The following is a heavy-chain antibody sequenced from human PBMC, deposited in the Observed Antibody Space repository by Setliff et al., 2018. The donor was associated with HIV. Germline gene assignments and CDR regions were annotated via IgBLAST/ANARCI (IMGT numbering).Heavy chain of an antibody. V-gene: IGHV4-39*07. CDR2: VNHSGST. CDR1: GGSISRGSYS. Sequence: PSETLSLTCTVSGGSISRGSYSWGWIRQPPGKGLEWIGEVNHSGSTNYNPSLKSRVTISVDTSKNQFSLKLSSATAADTAVYYCARGDRWFGEHYFDYWGQGTLVTVSS. CDR3: ARGDRWFGEHYFDY. D-gene: IGHD3-10*01. J-gene: IGHJ4*02.